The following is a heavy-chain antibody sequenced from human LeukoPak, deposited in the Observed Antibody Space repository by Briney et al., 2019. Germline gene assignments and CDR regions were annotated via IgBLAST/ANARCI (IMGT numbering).Heavy chain of an antibody. J-gene: IGHJ4*02. Sequence: SETLSLTCTVSGGSISSYYWSWIRQPPGKGLEWIGYIYYSGSTNYNPSLKSRVTISVDTSKNQFSLKLSSVTAADTAVYYCARHEDSSGYHYYFDFWGQGTLVTVSS. D-gene: IGHD3-22*01. CDR1: GGSISSYY. CDR3: ARHEDSSGYHYYFDF. CDR2: IYYSGST. V-gene: IGHV4-59*08.